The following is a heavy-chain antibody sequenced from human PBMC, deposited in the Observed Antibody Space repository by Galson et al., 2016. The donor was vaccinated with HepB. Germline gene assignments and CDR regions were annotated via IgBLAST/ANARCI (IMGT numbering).Heavy chain of an antibody. V-gene: IGHV2-5*02. Sequence: PALVKPTQALTLTCTFSGFSLSTSGVGVGWIRQPPGKALEWLAIIYWDDDKRYNPSLKSRFTLNKDTSKNQVVLSMTNVDPVDTGTYFCAHRDVGYDAFDMWGQGTMVTVSS. CDR3: AHRDVGYDAFDM. CDR1: GFSLSTSGVG. CDR2: IYWDDDK. J-gene: IGHJ3*02. D-gene: IGHD5-12*01.